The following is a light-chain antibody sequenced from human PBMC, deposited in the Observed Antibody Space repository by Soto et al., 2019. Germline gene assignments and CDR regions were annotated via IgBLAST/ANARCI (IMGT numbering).Light chain of an antibody. CDR1: SSEVGGYNY. Sequence: QSALTQPPSASGSPGQSVIISCTGTSSEVGGYNYVSWYQQHPGKAPKLMIYEVSKRPSGVPDRFSGSKSGNTASLTVSGLQTEDEADYYCSSYAGSNNFVVFGGGTKLTVL. V-gene: IGLV2-8*01. CDR2: EVS. CDR3: SSYAGSNNFVV. J-gene: IGLJ2*01.